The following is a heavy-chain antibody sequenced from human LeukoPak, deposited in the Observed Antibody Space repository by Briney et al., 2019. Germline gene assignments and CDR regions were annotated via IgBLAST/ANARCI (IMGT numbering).Heavy chain of an antibody. V-gene: IGHV3-30*02. CDR1: GFTFSSYG. CDR3: AKRTLCSGGGCLDY. Sequence: GGSLRLSCAASGFTFSSYGMHWVRQAPGKGLEWVAFIRYDGSNKYYADSVKGRFTISRDNSKNTLYLQMNSLRAEDTAVYYCAKRTLCSGGGCLDYWGQGTLVTVSS. D-gene: IGHD2-15*01. J-gene: IGHJ4*02. CDR2: IRYDGSNK.